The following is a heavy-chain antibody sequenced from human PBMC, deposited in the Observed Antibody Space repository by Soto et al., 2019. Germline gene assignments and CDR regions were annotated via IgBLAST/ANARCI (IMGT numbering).Heavy chain of an antibody. D-gene: IGHD5-18*01. CDR1: GFTFDDYA. CDR2: ISWNSGSI. V-gene: IGHV3-9*01. CDR3: AKDGEGYSYGYATGDYYYYMDV. J-gene: IGHJ6*03. Sequence: GGSLRLSCAASGFTFDDYAMHWVRQAPGKGLEWVSGISWNSGSIGYADSVKGRFTISRDNAKNSLYLQMNSLRAEDTALYYCAKDGEGYSYGYATGDYYYYMDVWGKGTTVTVSS.